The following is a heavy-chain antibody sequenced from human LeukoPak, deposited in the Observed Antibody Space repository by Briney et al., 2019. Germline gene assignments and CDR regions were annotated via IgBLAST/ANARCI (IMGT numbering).Heavy chain of an antibody. Sequence: SQTLSLTCAISGDSVASNSVTWNWIRQSPSRGLEWLGRTYYRSTWYNDYAVSVRGRITVNPDTSKNQFSLHLNSVTPEDTAVYYCARRLTQYDCFDPWGQGILVTVSS. CDR3: ARRLTQYDCFDP. CDR2: TYYRSTWYN. D-gene: IGHD2-2*01. J-gene: IGHJ5*02. CDR1: GDSVASNSVT. V-gene: IGHV6-1*01.